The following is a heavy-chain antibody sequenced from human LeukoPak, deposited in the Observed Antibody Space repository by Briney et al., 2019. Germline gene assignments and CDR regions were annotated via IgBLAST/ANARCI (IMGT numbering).Heavy chain of an antibody. CDR1: GFTFSDSA. J-gene: IGHJ3*02. V-gene: IGHV3-73*01. Sequence: GGSLRLSCAASGFTFSDSAMHWVRQASGKGLEWVGHIRSKGISYATAYAASVKGRFTISRDDSKNTAYLQMNSLKTEDTAVYYCTRRKEWELLSAFDIWGQGTMVTVSS. CDR2: IRSKGISYAT. CDR3: TRRKEWELLSAFDI. D-gene: IGHD1-26*01.